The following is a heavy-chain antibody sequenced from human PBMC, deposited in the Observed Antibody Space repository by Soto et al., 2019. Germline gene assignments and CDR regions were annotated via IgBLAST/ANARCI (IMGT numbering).Heavy chain of an antibody. CDR1: GFAFSDYV. V-gene: IGHV3-23*01. Sequence: PGGSLRLSCAASGFAFSDYVMSWVRQAPGKGLEWVATINAGGDDTYYADSVRGRFSISRDNPKNTLSLQMNSLRAEDTAVYYCAKFTSHCIQCYFDYWGQGTLVTVSS. CDR2: INAGGDDT. J-gene: IGHJ4*02. D-gene: IGHD2-2*01. CDR3: AKFTSHCIQCYFDY.